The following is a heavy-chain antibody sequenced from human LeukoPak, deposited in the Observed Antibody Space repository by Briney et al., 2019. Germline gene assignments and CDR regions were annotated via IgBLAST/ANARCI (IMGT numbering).Heavy chain of an antibody. D-gene: IGHD3-22*01. J-gene: IGHJ4*02. V-gene: IGHV3-7*01. CDR2: IKQDGSEK. CDR1: GFTFSSYW. CDR3: ARDFDYYDSSGYYDY. Sequence: PGGSLRLSCAASGFTFSSYWMSWVRQAPGKGLEWVANIKQDGSEKYYVDSVKGRFTISGDNAKNSLYLQMNSLRAEDTAVYYCARDFDYYDSSGYYDYWGQGTLVTVSS.